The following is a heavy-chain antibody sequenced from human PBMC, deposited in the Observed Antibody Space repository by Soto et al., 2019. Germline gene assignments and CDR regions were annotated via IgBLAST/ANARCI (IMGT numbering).Heavy chain of an antibody. V-gene: IGHV1-58*02. D-gene: IGHD2-15*01. Sequence: GASVKVSCKASGFTFTSSAMQWVRQARGQRLEWIGWIVVGSGNTNYARKFQERVTITRDMSTSTAYMELSSLRSEDTAVYYCAAGHVPRRYCSGGSCYSLAFDIWGQGTMVTVSS. J-gene: IGHJ3*02. CDR2: IVVGSGNT. CDR3: AAGHVPRRYCSGGSCYSLAFDI. CDR1: GFTFTSSA.